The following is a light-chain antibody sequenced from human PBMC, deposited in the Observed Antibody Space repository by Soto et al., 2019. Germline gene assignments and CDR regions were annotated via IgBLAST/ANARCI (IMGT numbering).Light chain of an antibody. Sequence: QSALTQPASVSGSPGQSITISCTGISSDVETDNLVSWYQQHPGKPPQLIIYEVTKRPSGVSDRFSGSKSGNTASLTISGLQADDEADYSCCSHSKSGTFEWVFGGGTQLTVL. J-gene: IGLJ2*01. V-gene: IGLV2-23*02. CDR2: EVT. CDR3: CSHSKSGTFEWV. CDR1: SSDVETDNL.